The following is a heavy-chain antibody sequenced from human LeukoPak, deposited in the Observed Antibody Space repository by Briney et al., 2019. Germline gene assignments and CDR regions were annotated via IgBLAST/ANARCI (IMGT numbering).Heavy chain of an antibody. D-gene: IGHD3-10*01. Sequence: ASVKVSCKASGGTFSSYAISWVRQAPGQGLEWMGGIIPIFGTANYAQKFQGRVTITTDESTSTAYMELSSLRSEDTAVYYCARDLTVPYGSGSYLHGGFDYWGQGTLVTVSS. CDR3: ARDLTVPYGSGSYLHGGFDY. V-gene: IGHV1-69*05. CDR2: IIPIFGTA. J-gene: IGHJ4*02. CDR1: GGTFSSYA.